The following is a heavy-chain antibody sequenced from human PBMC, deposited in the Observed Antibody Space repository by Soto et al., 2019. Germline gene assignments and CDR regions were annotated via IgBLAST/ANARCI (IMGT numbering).Heavy chain of an antibody. Sequence: SETLSLTCTVTGVSISTYYWSWIRQPPGRRLEWLGYIYYSGSTNYNPSLKSRVTISVDTSKNQFSLKLNSVTAADTAVYYCARDLGYYDSSGYSLWGQGTLVTVSS. J-gene: IGHJ4*02. D-gene: IGHD3-22*01. CDR3: ARDLGYYDSSGYSL. V-gene: IGHV4-59*01. CDR1: GVSISTYY. CDR2: IYYSGST.